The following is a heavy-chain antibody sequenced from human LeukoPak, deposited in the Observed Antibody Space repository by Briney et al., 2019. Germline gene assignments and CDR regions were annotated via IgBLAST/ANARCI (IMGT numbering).Heavy chain of an antibody. J-gene: IGHJ4*02. D-gene: IGHD2-15*01. Sequence: LETLYLTCTVSGGSMSSHYWSWIRQPPGKGLEWIGYIHYIGSATYNPSLQSRVTTSIDTSKKQFSLKLSSVSAADTAVCYCARERGGSFWGQENLVGVSS. CDR1: GGSMSSHY. V-gene: IGHV4-59*11. CDR3: ARERGGSF. CDR2: IHYIGSA.